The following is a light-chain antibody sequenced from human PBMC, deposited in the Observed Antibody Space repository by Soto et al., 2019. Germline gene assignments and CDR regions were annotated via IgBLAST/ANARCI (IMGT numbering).Light chain of an antibody. CDR2: DVS. Sequence: SVLTQPPAATGSPGQSVTVSCTETSSDVGGYNYVSWYQQHPDKAPKLMIYDVSKRPSGVPDRFSGSKSGNTASLTVTGLQAEDEADYYCSSYAGTHVVFGTGTKVTVL. V-gene: IGLV2-8*01. CDR3: SSYAGTHVV. CDR1: SSDVGGYNY. J-gene: IGLJ1*01.